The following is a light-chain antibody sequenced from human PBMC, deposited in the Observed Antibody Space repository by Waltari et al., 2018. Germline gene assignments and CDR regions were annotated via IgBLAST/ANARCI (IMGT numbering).Light chain of an antibody. CDR2: YDR. Sequence: SYVVTQPPSVSVAPGETATLPCGGDNIGTHSLHRYQQKAGQAPVLVIFYDRDRPSGIPDRFSGSNSGNTATLTISRVEAGDEARYYCHVWHPHVDPGVFGTGTEVTVL. J-gene: IGLJ1*01. CDR3: HVWHPHVDPGV. CDR1: NIGTHS. V-gene: IGLV3-21*04.